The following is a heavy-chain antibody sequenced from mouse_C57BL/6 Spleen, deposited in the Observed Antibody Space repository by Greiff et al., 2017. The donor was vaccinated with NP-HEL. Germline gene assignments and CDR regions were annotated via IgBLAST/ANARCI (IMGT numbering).Heavy chain of an antibody. CDR2: ISDGGSYT. Sequence: EVKLMESGGGLVKPGGSLKLSCAASGFTFSSYAMSWVRQTPEKRLEWVATISDGGSYTYYPDNVKGRFTISRDNAKNNLYLQMSHLKSEDTAMYYCARGGHYGSSPFAYWGQGTLVTVSA. CDR3: ARGGHYGSSPFAY. J-gene: IGHJ3*01. D-gene: IGHD1-1*01. V-gene: IGHV5-4*03. CDR1: GFTFSSYA.